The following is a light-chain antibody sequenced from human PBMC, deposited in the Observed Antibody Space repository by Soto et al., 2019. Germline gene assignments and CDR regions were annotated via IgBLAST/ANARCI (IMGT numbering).Light chain of an antibody. J-gene: IGKJ4*01. CDR1: QDISNY. CDR3: QQYEDLPLT. CDR2: DAF. Sequence: DIQMTQSPSSLSASVGDRVTITCQASQDISNYLNWYQQKPGKAPKLLIFDAFNVETGVPSRFSGSRSGTDFTFTIHSLQPEDAATYYCQQYEDLPLTFGGGTKVGIK. V-gene: IGKV1-33*01.